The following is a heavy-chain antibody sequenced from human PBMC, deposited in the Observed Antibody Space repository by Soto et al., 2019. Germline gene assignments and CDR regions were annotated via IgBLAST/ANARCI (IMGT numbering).Heavy chain of an antibody. CDR2: ISGSGSFT. CDR1: GFAFRTYA. D-gene: IGHD3-10*01. Sequence: GGSLRLSCAASGFAFRTYAMNWVRQAPGKGLEWISAISGSGSFTHYADSVRGRFTISRDNSQNQLYLQMNNLRGDDTAMYYCAKIPTGSGSSKFDYWGQGIQVTVSS. CDR3: AKIPTGSGSSKFDY. J-gene: IGHJ4*02. V-gene: IGHV3-23*01.